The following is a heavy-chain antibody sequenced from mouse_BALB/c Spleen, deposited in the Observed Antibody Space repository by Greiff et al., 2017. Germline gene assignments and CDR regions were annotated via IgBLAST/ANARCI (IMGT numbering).Heavy chain of an antibody. J-gene: IGHJ3*01. Sequence: VQLQQSGPELVKPWPSVKISCKTSGYTFTEYTMYWVKQSHGKSLEWIGGINRNNGGTSYNQKFKGKATLTVDKSSSTAFLELRSLTSEDAAVYYCARNGYYGSSYAYWGQGTLVTVSA. CDR2: INRNNGGT. V-gene: IGHV1-18*01. D-gene: IGHD1-1*01. CDR3: ARNGYYGSSYAY. CDR1: GYTFTEYT.